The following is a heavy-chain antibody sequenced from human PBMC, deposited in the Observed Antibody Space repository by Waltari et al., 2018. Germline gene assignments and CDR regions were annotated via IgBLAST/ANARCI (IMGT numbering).Heavy chain of an antibody. V-gene: IGHV4-39*01. J-gene: IGHJ5*02. CDR1: GGSISSDRYY. CDR3: ARLRYHIVTGYGWFDP. Sequence: QLQLQESGPGLVKPSETLSLTCTVSGGSISSDRYYWGWIRQPPGKGLEWIGIISYSGSAYYNPSLKSRVTISVDTSKNQFSLKLSSVTAADTAVYYCARLRYHIVTGYGWFDPWGLGTLVTVSS. D-gene: IGHD3-9*01. CDR2: ISYSGSA.